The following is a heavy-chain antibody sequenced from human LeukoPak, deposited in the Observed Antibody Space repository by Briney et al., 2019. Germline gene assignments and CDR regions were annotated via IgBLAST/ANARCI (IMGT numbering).Heavy chain of an antibody. CDR1: GYTFTGYY. D-gene: IGHD2-2*02. V-gene: IGHV1-2*06. CDR2: INPNSGGT. CDR3: ARGVEGPATAIPEDY. J-gene: IGHJ4*02. Sequence: ASVKVSCKASGYTFTGYYMHWVRQAPGRGLEWMGRINPNSGGTNYAQKFQGRVTMTRDTPISTAYMELSRLRSDDTAVYYCARGVEGPATAIPEDYWGQGTLVTVSS.